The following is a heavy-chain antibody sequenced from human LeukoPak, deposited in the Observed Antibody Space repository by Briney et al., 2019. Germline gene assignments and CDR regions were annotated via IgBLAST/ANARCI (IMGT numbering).Heavy chain of an antibody. V-gene: IGHV3-30*18. CDR1: GFIFNSYG. CDR3: AKAKAVYYDSSGYLTLFDS. D-gene: IGHD3-22*01. CDR2: ISYDGNNK. J-gene: IGHJ4*02. Sequence: GGSLRLSCAASGFIFNSYGMHWVRQAPGKGLEWVAVISYDGNNKYYADSVKGRFTISRDNSKSTLYLQMNSLRSEDTAVYYCAKAKAVYYDSSGYLTLFDSWGQGTLVTVSS.